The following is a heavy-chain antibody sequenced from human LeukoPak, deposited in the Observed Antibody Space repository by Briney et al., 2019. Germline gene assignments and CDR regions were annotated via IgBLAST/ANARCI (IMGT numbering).Heavy chain of an antibody. V-gene: IGHV5-51*01. Sequence: GESLKISCKGSGYSFTTYWIAWVRQMPGKGLEWMGIIYPGDSDTRYSPSFRGQVTISADKSINTAYLQWSSLRASDTAIYYCARAGYSSSWSDQALDYWGQGTLVTVSS. D-gene: IGHD6-13*01. CDR2: IYPGDSDT. CDR3: ARAGYSSSWSDQALDY. J-gene: IGHJ4*02. CDR1: GYSFTTYW.